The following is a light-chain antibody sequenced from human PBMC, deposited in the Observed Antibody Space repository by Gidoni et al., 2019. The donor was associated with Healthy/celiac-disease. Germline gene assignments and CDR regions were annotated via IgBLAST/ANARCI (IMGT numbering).Light chain of an antibody. CDR2: DAS. J-gene: IGKJ1*01. Sequence: IVLTQSPATLSLSPGERATLSCRASQSVSSYLAWYQQKPGQAPRLLIYDASNRATGIPARFSGSGSGTDFTLTISSLEPEDVAVYDCQQRSNWLRTFGQGTKVEIK. CDR3: QQRSNWLRT. V-gene: IGKV3-11*01. CDR1: QSVSSY.